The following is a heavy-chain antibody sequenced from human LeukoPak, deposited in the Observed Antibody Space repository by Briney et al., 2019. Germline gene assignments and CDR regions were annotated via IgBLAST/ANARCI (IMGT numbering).Heavy chain of an antibody. J-gene: IGHJ6*03. Sequence: SETLSLTCAVYGGSFSGYYWSWIRQPPGKGLEWVGEINHSGSTNYNPSLKSRDTISVDTSKNQFSLKLSSVTAADTAVYYCARVLYYYYYMDVWGKGTTVTVSS. CDR1: GGSFSGYY. CDR3: ARVLYYYYYMDV. V-gene: IGHV4-34*01. CDR2: INHSGST.